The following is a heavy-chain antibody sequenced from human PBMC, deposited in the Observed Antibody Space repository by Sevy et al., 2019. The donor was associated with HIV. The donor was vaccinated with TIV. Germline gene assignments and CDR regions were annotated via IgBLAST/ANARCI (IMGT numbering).Heavy chain of an antibody. J-gene: IGHJ4*02. CDR3: AKDIRSSWGIDY. D-gene: IGHD6-13*01. CDR2: ISWDGGST. Sequence: GGCLRLSCAASGFTFDDYTMHCVRQAPGKGLEWVSLISWDGGSTYYADSVKGRFTISRDNSKNSLYLQMNSLRTEDTALYYCAKDIRSSWGIDYWGQGTVVTVSS. V-gene: IGHV3-43*01. CDR1: GFTFDDYT.